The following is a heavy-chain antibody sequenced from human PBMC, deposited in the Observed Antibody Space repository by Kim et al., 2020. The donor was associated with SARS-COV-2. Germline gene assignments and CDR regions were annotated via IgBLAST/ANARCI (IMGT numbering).Heavy chain of an antibody. CDR1: GFTVSSNY. D-gene: IGHD4-17*01. J-gene: IGHJ6*02. Sequence: GGSLRLSCAASGFTVSSNYMSWVRQAPGKWLEWVSVIYSGGSTYYADSVKGRFTISRDNSKNTLYLQMNSLRAEDTAVYYCARETPFYGDYLFYYYGMDVWGQGTTVTVSS. CDR3: ARETPFYGDYLFYYYGMDV. V-gene: IGHV3-53*01. CDR2: IYSGGST.